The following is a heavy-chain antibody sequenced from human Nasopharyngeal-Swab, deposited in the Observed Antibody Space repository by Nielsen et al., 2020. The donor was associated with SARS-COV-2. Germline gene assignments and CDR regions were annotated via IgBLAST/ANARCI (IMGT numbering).Heavy chain of an antibody. J-gene: IGHJ4*02. V-gene: IGHV5-51*01. Sequence: GASLQTSCKASGYSFTKYWIGCVRQMPGKGLEWMGIIYPGDSDTRYSPSFQGQVTISADKSISTAYLQWSSLKASDTAMYYCARHRYFDYWGQGTLVTVSS. CDR3: ARHRYFDY. CDR1: GYSFTKYW. CDR2: IYPGDSDT.